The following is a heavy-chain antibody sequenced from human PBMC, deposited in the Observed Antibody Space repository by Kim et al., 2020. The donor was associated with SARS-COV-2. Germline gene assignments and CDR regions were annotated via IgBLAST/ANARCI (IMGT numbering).Heavy chain of an antibody. CDR3: ARQWGIAAAGTYYYYYGMDV. J-gene: IGHJ6*02. D-gene: IGHD6-13*01. Sequence: RVTISGDTSKNQFSLKLSSVTAADTAVYYCARQWGIAAAGTYYYYYGMDVWGQGTTVTVSS. V-gene: IGHV4-39*01.